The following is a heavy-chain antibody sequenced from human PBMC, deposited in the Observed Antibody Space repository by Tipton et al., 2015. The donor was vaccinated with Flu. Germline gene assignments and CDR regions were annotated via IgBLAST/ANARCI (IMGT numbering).Heavy chain of an antibody. CDR1: GYSFSSNW. D-gene: IGHD1-1*01. V-gene: IGHV5-51*03. Sequence: QLVQSGAEVKKPGESLKISCKGSGYSFSSNWIAWVRQMPGKGLEWMGVIYPSDSDTRYSPSFQGQVTISADKSISTAFLQWSSLKASDSGMYYCAKRGGSNNGNPLDFWGQGTLVTVSS. J-gene: IGHJ4*02. CDR3: AKRGGSNNGNPLDF. CDR2: IYPSDSDT.